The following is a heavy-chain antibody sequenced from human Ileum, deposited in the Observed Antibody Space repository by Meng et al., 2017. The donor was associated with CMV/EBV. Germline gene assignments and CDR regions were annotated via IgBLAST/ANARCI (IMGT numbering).Heavy chain of an antibody. CDR2: IYSSGSA. CDR3: ARGEPMVRGVMTYYYYGMDV. CDR1: VSSHY. Sequence: VSSHYMSWVRQAPGKGLEWVSIIYSSGSAYYADSVKGRFTISRDTSKNTVYLQMNSLRAEDTAVYYCARGEPMVRGVMTYYYYGMDVWGQGTTVTVSS. D-gene: IGHD3-10*01. V-gene: IGHV3-66*02. J-gene: IGHJ6*02.